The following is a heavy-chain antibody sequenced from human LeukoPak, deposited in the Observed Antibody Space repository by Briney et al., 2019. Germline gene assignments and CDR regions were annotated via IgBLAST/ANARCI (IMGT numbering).Heavy chain of an antibody. J-gene: IGHJ4*02. CDR3: ARDREGIAVAGTQYYFDY. Sequence: PSETPSLTCTVSGGSISSYYWSWIRQPAGKGLEWIGRIYTCGSTNYNPSLKSRVTMSVDTSKNQFSLKLSSVTAADTAVYYCARDREGIAVAGTQYYFDYWGQGTLVTVSS. V-gene: IGHV4-4*07. CDR2: IYTCGST. CDR1: GGSISSYY. D-gene: IGHD6-19*01.